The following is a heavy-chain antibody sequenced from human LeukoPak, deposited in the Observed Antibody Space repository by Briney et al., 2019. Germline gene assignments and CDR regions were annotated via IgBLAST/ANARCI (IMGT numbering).Heavy chain of an antibody. V-gene: IGHV5-10-1*01. CDR3: ARHLRAYSSSWYFDY. Sequence: GESLKISCKGSGYSFTSYWISWVRQMPGKGLEWVGRIAPSDSYTNYSPSFQGHVTISADKSINTAYLQWSSLNASDTAMYYCARHLRAYSSSWYFDYWGQGTLVTVSS. CDR1: GYSFTSYW. D-gene: IGHD6-13*01. CDR2: IAPSDSYT. J-gene: IGHJ4*02.